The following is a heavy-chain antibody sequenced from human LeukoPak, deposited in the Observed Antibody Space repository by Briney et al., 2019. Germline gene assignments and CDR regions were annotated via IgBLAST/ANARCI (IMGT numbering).Heavy chain of an antibody. Sequence: GASVKVSCKASGYTFTNFEINWVRQVAGQGLEWMGGMRPNSGETVNVQKFQGRVTMTRDISTSTTSMELTGLRSDDTAVYFCARGYCSGGGCYTAEYLPHWGQGTLVTVSS. CDR3: ARGYCSGGGCYTAEYLPH. J-gene: IGHJ1*01. D-gene: IGHD2-15*01. V-gene: IGHV1-8*02. CDR1: GYTFTNFE. CDR2: MRPNSGET.